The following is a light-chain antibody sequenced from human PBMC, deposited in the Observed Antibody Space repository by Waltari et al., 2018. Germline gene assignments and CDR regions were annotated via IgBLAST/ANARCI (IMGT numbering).Light chain of an antibody. CDR1: PNIGTY. V-gene: IGKV3-20*01. Sequence: LTQSPGTLSLPPGERATLSCRASPNIGTYLVWYQQKPGQPPRLLMYAASRRATGVPDRFSGSGSGTDFSLTISRLEPEDFAVYYCQNHERLPATFGQGTRVEIK. CDR2: AAS. CDR3: QNHERLPAT. J-gene: IGKJ1*01.